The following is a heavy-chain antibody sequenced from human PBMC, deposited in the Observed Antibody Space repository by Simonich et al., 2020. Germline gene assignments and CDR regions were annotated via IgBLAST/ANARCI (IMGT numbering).Heavy chain of an antibody. CDR2: INPNSGGT. V-gene: IGHV1-2*02. Sequence: QVQLVQSGAEVKKPGASVKVSCKASGYTFTGYYMHWVRQAPGQGLEWMGWINPNSGGTNYAQKVQGRVTMTRDTSISTAYMELSRLRSDDTAVYYCARGALTGDYYYMDVWGKGTTVTVSS. D-gene: IGHD7-27*01. CDR3: ARGALTGDYYYMDV. J-gene: IGHJ6*03. CDR1: GYTFTGYY.